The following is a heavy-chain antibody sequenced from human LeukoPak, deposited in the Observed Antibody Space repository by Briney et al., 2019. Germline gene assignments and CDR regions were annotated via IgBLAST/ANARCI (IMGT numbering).Heavy chain of an antibody. CDR2: ISYDGSNK. V-gene: IGHV3-30*04. CDR1: GFTFSSYA. D-gene: IGHD6-19*01. J-gene: IGHJ4*02. CDR3: AKDLGYSSGWSAISY. Sequence: GGSLRLSCAASGFTFSSYAMHWVRQAPGKGLEWVAVISYDGSNKYYADSVKGRFTISRDNAKNSLYLQMNSLRAEDTALYYCAKDLGYSSGWSAISYWGQGTLVTVSS.